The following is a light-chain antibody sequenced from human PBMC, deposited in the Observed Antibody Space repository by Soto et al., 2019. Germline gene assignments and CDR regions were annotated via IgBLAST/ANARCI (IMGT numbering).Light chain of an antibody. Sequence: EIVLTQSPGTLSLSPGERATLSCRASQSVSSSYLAWYQQKPGRAPRLLIYAASSRATGIPDRFSGSGSGTDFTLTISRLEPEDFAVYYCQQYGDSPPYTFGPGTKLEIK. J-gene: IGKJ2*01. CDR2: AAS. V-gene: IGKV3-20*01. CDR3: QQYGDSPPYT. CDR1: QSVSSSY.